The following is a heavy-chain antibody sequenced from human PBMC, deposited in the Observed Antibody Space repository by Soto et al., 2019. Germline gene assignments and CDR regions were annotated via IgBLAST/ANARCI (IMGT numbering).Heavy chain of an antibody. CDR3: ARDRCSGGSCYNRPTYDYYYGMYV. CDR2: INPSGGST. D-gene: IGHD2-15*01. J-gene: IGHJ6*02. Sequence: ASVKVSCKASGYTFTSYYMHWVRQAPGQGLEWMGIINPSGGSTSYAQKFQGRVTMTGDTSTSTVYMELSSLRSEDTAVYYCARDRCSGGSCYNRPTYDYYYGMYVWGQGTTVTVSS. V-gene: IGHV1-46*01. CDR1: GYTFTSYY.